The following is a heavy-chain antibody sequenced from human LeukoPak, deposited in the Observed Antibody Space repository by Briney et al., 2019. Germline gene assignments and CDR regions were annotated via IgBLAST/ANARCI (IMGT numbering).Heavy chain of an antibody. V-gene: IGHV5-51*01. CDR1: GYKFNNFY. D-gene: IGHD7-27*01. CDR2: IYPGDSDT. Sequence: GESLKISCQASGYKFNNFYIAWVRQMPGKGLEWMGIIYPGDSDTRYSPSFQGQVTISADKSISTAYLQWSSLKASDTAMYYCARHSQLGIEADYWGQGTLVTVSS. J-gene: IGHJ4*02. CDR3: ARHSQLGIEADY.